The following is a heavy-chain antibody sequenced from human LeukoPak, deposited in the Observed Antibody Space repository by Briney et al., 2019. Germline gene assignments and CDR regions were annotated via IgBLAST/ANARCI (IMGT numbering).Heavy chain of an antibody. Sequence: PSETLSLTCTVSGGSVSSGSYYWSWIRQPPGKGLEWIGYIYYSGSTNYNPSLKSRVTISVDTSKNQFSLKLSSVTAADTAVYYCARDESRGSFDYWGQGTLVTVSS. CDR2: IYYSGST. CDR3: ARDESRGSFDY. CDR1: GGSVSSGSYY. D-gene: IGHD3-22*01. V-gene: IGHV4-61*01. J-gene: IGHJ4*02.